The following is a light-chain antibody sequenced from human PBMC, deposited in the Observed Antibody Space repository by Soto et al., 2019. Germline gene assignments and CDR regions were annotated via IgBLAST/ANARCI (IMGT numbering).Light chain of an antibody. J-gene: IGKJ2*01. V-gene: IGKV2-30*01. CDR2: QIS. Sequence: DVVMTQSPLSLPVTLGQPASISCRSTHSLDYSDGNTYLSWFQQRPGQSPRRLIYQISDRDSGVPNRFSGSGSGTDFTLKISRVEAEDVGVYYCMRGTHLPYTFGQGTKLEIK. CDR3: MRGTHLPYT. CDR1: HSLDYSDGNTY.